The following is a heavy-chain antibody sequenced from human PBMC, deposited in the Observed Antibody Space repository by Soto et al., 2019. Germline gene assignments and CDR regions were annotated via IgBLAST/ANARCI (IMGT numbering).Heavy chain of an antibody. CDR2: IYYSGST. Sequence: TSETLSLTCTVSGGSISSYYWSWIRQPPGKGLEWIGYIYYSGSTNYNPSLKSRVTISVDTSKNQFSLKLSSVTAADTAVYYCAGLYGSGSYYTTYYYYYMDVWGKGTTVTVS. CDR3: AGLYGSGSYYTTYYYYYMDV. CDR1: GGSISSYY. V-gene: IGHV4-59*01. D-gene: IGHD3-10*01. J-gene: IGHJ6*03.